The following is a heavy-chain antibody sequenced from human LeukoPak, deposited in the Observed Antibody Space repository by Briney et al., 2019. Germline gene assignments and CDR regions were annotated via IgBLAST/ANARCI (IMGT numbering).Heavy chain of an antibody. CDR2: ISGSGGST. CDR1: GFPFSSHS. J-gene: IGHJ5*02. V-gene: IGHV3-23*01. Sequence: GGSLRLSCVGSGFPFSSHSMNWVRQAPGKGLEWVSAISGSGGSTYYADSVKGRFTISRDNSKSTLYLQMNSLRAEDTAVYYCAKHTVTTDSWFDPWGQGTLVTVSS. CDR3: AKHTVTTDSWFDP. D-gene: IGHD4-17*01.